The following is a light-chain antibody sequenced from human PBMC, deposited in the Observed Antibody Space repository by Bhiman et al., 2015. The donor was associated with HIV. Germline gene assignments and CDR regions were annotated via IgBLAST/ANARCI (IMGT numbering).Light chain of an antibody. CDR2: QDN. Sequence: SYELTQPPSVSVSPGQTATITCSGDKLGDKYVCWYQQKPGQSPVVVIYQDNKRPSGIPERISGSNSGNTATLTISGTQAMDEADYYCQAWDSSTFYVFGTGTKVTVL. CDR3: QAWDSSTFYV. J-gene: IGLJ1*01. V-gene: IGLV3-1*01. CDR1: KLGDKY.